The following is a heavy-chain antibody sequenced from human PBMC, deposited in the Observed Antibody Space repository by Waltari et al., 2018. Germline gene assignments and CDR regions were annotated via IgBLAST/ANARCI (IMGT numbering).Heavy chain of an antibody. D-gene: IGHD6-19*01. CDR3: ARPRSPNSSGWYWDY. V-gene: IGHV4-39*01. CDR2: IYYSGRT. J-gene: IGHJ4*02. Sequence: QLQLQESGPGLVKPSETLSLTCTVSGGSISSSSYYWGWIRQPPGKGLEWIGSIYYSGRTYYNPSLKSRVTISVDTSKNQFSLKLSSVTAADTAVYYCARPRSPNSSGWYWDYWGQGTLVTVSS. CDR1: GGSISSSSYY.